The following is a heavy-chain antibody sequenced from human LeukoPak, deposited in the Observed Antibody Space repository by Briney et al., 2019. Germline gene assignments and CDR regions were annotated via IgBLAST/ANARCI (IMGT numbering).Heavy chain of an antibody. D-gene: IGHD3-16*01. Sequence: GGSLRLSCAASGFTFSSYWMHWVRQAPGKGLVWVSRINSDGSSTSYADSVKGRFTISRDNAKNSLYLQMNSLRAEDTAVYYCARDTSSAWGVYFDYWGQGTLVTVSS. J-gene: IGHJ4*02. V-gene: IGHV3-74*01. CDR3: ARDTSSAWGVYFDY. CDR2: INSDGSST. CDR1: GFTFSSYW.